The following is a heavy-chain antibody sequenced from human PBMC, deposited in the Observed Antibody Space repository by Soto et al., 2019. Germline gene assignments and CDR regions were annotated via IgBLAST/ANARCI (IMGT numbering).Heavy chain of an antibody. J-gene: IGHJ4*02. CDR1: GFTFGDYG. CDR3: ARGPSAGFDY. Sequence: GGSLRLSCAGSGFTFGDYGMSWVRQAPGKGLEWVSSISSSSSYIYYADSVKGRFTISRDNAKNSLYLQMNSLRAEDTAVYYCARGPSAGFDYWGQGTLVTVSS. V-gene: IGHV3-21*01. CDR2: ISSSSSYI.